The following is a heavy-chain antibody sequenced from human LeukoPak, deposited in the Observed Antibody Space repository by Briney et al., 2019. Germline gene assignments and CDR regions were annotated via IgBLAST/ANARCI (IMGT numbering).Heavy chain of an antibody. CDR1: GFTFSTYA. CDR3: AKNYYYILTAQIG. Sequence: PGGSLRLSCAASGFTFSTYAMSWVRQAPGKGLEWVSPISGSGGRTYYVDSVKGRVTISRDNSKNTLYLQMNSLRAEDTAVYYCAKNYYYILTAQIGWRQGILVSVSS. J-gene: IGHJ4*02. V-gene: IGHV3-23*01. D-gene: IGHD3-9*01. CDR2: ISGSGGRT.